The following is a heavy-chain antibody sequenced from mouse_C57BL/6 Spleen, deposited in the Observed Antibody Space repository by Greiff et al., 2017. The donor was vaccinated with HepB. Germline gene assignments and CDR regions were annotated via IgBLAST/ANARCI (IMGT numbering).Heavy chain of an antibody. CDR2: INPNNGGT. J-gene: IGHJ2*01. CDR3: ASKGGYYEYDAYYFDC. Sequence: EVQLQQSGPELVKPGASVKMSCKASGYTFTDYNMHWVKQSHGKSLEWIGYINPNNGGTSYNQKFKGKATLTVNKSSSTAYMALRSLTSEDSAVYYCASKGGYYEYDAYYFDCWGQGTTLTVSS. CDR1: GYTFTDYN. V-gene: IGHV1-22*01. D-gene: IGHD2-4*01.